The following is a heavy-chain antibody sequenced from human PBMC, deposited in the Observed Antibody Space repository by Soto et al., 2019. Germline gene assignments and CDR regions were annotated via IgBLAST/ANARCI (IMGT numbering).Heavy chain of an antibody. Sequence: EVQLVESGGGLVKPGGSLRLSCAASGFTFSSYSMNWVRQAPGKGLEWVSAISSSSSYVYYADSVKGRFTISRDNAKNSLYLQMNSLRAEDTAVYYCARGGTTVVTPSGDYYYGMDVWGQGTTVTVSS. J-gene: IGHJ6*02. D-gene: IGHD4-17*01. V-gene: IGHV3-21*01. CDR1: GFTFSSYS. CDR3: ARGGTTVVTPSGDYYYGMDV. CDR2: ISSSSSYV.